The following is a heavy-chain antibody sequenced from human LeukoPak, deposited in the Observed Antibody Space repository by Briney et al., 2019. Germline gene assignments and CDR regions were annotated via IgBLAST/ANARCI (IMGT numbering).Heavy chain of an antibody. CDR3: AASSHSGSYRAY. CDR2: SHDSGES. V-gene: IGHV4-59*08. CDR1: GGSISYYY. D-gene: IGHD3-10*01. J-gene: IGHJ4*02. Sequence: PSETLSLTCSVSGGSISYYYWSWIRQPPGKGLEWIGYSHDSGESNYSPSLQSRVIISRDTSKNQFSLNLMSVTAADTAVYYCAASSHSGSYRAYWGQGTPVTVSS.